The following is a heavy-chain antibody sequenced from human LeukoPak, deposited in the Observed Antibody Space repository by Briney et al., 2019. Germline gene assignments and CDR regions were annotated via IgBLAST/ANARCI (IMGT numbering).Heavy chain of an antibody. V-gene: IGHV3-7*01. Sequence: GGSLRLSCAATGFNFRKHWMSWVRQSIGKGLECVAKIQEDGNEMHYVDSVKGRFTISRDNANNSLYLQMNSLRAEDTAVYYCARGGGGLLWFGEFNSWGQGTLVTVSS. J-gene: IGHJ4*02. CDR1: GFNFRKHW. CDR3: ARGGGGLLWFGEFNS. CDR2: IQEDGNEM. D-gene: IGHD3-10*01.